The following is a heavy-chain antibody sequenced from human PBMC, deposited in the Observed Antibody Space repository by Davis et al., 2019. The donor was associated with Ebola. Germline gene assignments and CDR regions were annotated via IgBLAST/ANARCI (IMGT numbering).Heavy chain of an antibody. CDR2: IRGKTKDYAT. V-gene: IGHV3-73*01. J-gene: IGHJ4*02. Sequence: GESLKISCVASGFSFSGAAMHWVRQAPGKGLEWVGRIRGKTKDYATAYAESVKGRFTISRDDGKNTAFLQMHSLKTEDAAVYYCTTLRDFWGQGTLVTVSS. CDR1: GFSFSGAA. CDR3: TTLRDF.